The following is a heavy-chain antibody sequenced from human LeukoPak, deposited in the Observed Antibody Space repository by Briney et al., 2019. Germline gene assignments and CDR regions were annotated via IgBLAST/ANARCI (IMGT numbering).Heavy chain of an antibody. V-gene: IGHV3-23*01. J-gene: IGHJ4*02. Sequence: GGSLRLSCAASGFTFSSYAMSWVRQAPGKGLEWVSAISGSGGSTYYADSVKGRFTISRGNSKNTLYLQMNSLRAEDTAVYYCAKVSGGITMIVVVKTYYFDYWGQGTLVTVSS. CDR2: ISGSGGST. CDR3: AKVSGGITMIVVVKTYYFDY. D-gene: IGHD3-22*01. CDR1: GFTFSSYA.